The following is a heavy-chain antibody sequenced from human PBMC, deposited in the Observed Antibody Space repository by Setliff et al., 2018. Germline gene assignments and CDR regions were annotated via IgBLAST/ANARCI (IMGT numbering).Heavy chain of an antibody. CDR1: GGSFNVYF. J-gene: IGHJ3*02. CDR3: ARHIWGAKMQLPHDVFDI. V-gene: IGHV4-34*01. D-gene: IGHD2-2*01. Sequence: SETLSLTCAVYGGSFNVYFWSWIRQPPGKGLEWIGEISHSGSTNYNPSLKSRVTMSVDKSKNHLSLKLSSVTAADTAVYYCARHIWGAKMQLPHDVFDIWGQGTMVTVSS. CDR2: ISHSGST.